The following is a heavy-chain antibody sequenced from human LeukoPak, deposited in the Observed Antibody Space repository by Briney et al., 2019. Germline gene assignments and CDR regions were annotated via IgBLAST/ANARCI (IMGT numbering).Heavy chain of an antibody. CDR1: GGSISSYY. V-gene: IGHV4-59*01. CDR2: IYYSGST. Sequence: PSETLSLTCTVSGGSISSYYLSWIRQPPGKGLEWIGYIYYSGSTNYNPSLKSRVTISVDTSKNQFSLKLSSVTAADTAVYYCAREYTTDYYYMDVWGKGTTVTVSS. CDR3: AREYTTDYYYMDV. J-gene: IGHJ6*03. D-gene: IGHD2-2*02.